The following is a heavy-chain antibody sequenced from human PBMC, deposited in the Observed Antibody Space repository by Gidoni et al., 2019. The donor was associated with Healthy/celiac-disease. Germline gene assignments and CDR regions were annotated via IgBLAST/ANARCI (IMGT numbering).Heavy chain of an antibody. CDR1: GFTFSSYG. CDR3: AKDSRYGDYGLH. D-gene: IGHD4-17*01. CDR2: ISYDGSNK. V-gene: IGHV3-30*18. J-gene: IGHJ1*01. Sequence: QVQLVEPGGGVVQPWRSLRLSWAAAGFTFSSYGMHLVRQAPGKGLEWVAVISYDGSNKYYADSVKGRFTISRDNSKNTLYLQMNSLRAEDTAVYYCAKDSRYGDYGLHWGQGTLVTVSS.